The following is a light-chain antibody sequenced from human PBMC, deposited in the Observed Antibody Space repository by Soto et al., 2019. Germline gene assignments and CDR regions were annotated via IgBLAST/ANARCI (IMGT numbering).Light chain of an antibody. V-gene: IGKV3-20*01. CDR2: DVS. Sequence: EIVLTQVSRPLSLSPGGRPTPSFRASQSVSSNYLAWYQQKPGQAPRLLIYDVSNRATGIPDRFSGSGSGTDFTLTISRLEPEDFAVYNCQQYGSSPLTFGGGTKVDI. CDR1: QSVSSNY. CDR3: QQYGSSPLT. J-gene: IGKJ4*01.